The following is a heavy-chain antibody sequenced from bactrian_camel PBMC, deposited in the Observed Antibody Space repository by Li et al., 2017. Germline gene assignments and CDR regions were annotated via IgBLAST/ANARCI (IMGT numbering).Heavy chain of an antibody. J-gene: IGHJ6*01. CDR2: IEGDGTT. D-gene: IGHD7*01. CDR3: AVDPCGGSTYFLSLRKPHGY. CDR1: TDGYTGYA. V-gene: IGHV3S67*01. Sequence: VQLVESGGGSVQAGGSLRLSCQYSTDGYTGYALAWFRQAPTKDREGDASIEGDGTTSYADSVKGRLTISSDNAKNTLYLQMNDLKPADTAMYYCAVDPCGGSTYFLSLRKPHGYGGQGTQVTVS.